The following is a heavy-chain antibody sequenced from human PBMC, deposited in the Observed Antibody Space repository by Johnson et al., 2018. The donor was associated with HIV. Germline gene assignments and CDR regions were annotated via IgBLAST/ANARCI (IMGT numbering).Heavy chain of an antibody. V-gene: IGHV3-30*04. CDR1: GFTFSSYA. J-gene: IGHJ3*02. CDR2: ISFDGANT. CDR3: AKGEPVAFDI. Sequence: QVQLVESGGGVVQPGRSLRLSCAASGFTFSSYAMHWVRQAPGKGLEWVAVISFDGANTYYADSVKGRFTISRDNSKNTLYLQMNSLRPEDTAVYYCAKGEPVAFDIWGQGTMVTVSS. D-gene: IGHD1-14*01.